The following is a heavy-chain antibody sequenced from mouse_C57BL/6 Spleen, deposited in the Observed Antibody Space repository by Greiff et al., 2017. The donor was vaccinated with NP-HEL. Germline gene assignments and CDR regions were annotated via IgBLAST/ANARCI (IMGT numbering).Heavy chain of an antibody. CDR3: AITTVVARYFDV. CDR2: IDPSDSYT. V-gene: IGHV1-69*01. J-gene: IGHJ1*03. CDR1: GYTFTSYW. Sequence: QVQLQQPGAELVMPGASVKLSCKASGYTFTSYWMHWVKQRPGQGLEWIGEIDPSDSYTNYNQKFKGKSTLTVDKSSRTAYMQIISLTSGDSAVYYGAITTVVARYFDVWGTGTTVTVSS. D-gene: IGHD1-1*01.